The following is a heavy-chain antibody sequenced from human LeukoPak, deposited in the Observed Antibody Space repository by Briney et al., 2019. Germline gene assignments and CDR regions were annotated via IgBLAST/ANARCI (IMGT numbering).Heavy chain of an antibody. D-gene: IGHD2-8*02. CDR1: GFTFSTYW. Sequence: GGSLRLSCAASGFTFSTYWMSWVRQAPGKGLEWVSSITGGGVPYYVDSVKGRFTVSRDNSKNTLYLQINSLTAEDTAFYYCAKGKATGAVDWFDPWGQGTLVTVSS. V-gene: IGHV3-23*01. CDR2: ITGGGVP. J-gene: IGHJ5*02. CDR3: AKGKATGAVDWFDP.